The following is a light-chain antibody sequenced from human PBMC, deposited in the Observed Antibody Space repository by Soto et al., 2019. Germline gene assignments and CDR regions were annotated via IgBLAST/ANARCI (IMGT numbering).Light chain of an antibody. J-gene: IGKJ5*01. CDR1: QSVSSRY. Sequence: IVLTQSPGTLSLSPGDRATLACRASQSVSSRYLAWYQQTPGQAPRLLIYGTSHRATGIPDRFSGSGSGTDFTLTISSLEPEDFAVYYCQQRSDWPRITFGQGTRLEIK. CDR2: GTS. CDR3: QQRSDWPRIT. V-gene: IGKV3D-20*02.